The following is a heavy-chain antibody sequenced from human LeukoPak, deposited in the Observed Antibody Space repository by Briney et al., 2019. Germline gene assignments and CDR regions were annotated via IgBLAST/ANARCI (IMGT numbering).Heavy chain of an antibody. J-gene: IGHJ4*02. V-gene: IGHV3-23*01. CDR2: ISGSGGST. D-gene: IGHD3-9*01. CDR1: GFTFSSYA. Sequence: GASLRLSCAASGFTFSSYAMSWVRQAPGKGLEWVSAISGSGGSTYYADSVKGRFTISRDNSKNTLYPQMNSLRAEDTAVYYCAKTLRYFDWLSDFDYWGQGTLVTVSS. CDR3: AKTLRYFDWLSDFDY.